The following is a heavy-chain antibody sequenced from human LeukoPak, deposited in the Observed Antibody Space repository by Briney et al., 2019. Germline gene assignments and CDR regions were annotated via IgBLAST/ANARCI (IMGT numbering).Heavy chain of an antibody. CDR2: MFDTRRT. D-gene: IGHD5-18*01. J-gene: IGHJ4*02. V-gene: IGHV4-59*11. CDR1: GGSFSSHY. CDR3: ATIKRGNIFGYFDF. Sequence: SETLSLTCIVSGGSFSSHYWSWLRQPPGKGLEWIGYMFDTRRTKANPSLESRVTLSADTSKNQLSLRLTSVTAADTAVYYCATIKRGNIFGYFDFWGQGILVTVSS.